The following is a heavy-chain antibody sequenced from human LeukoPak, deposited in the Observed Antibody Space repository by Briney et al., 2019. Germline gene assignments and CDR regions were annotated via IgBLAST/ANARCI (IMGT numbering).Heavy chain of an antibody. CDR3: ARYSSSWAYYFDY. Sequence: GGSLRLSCAASGFTFSSYSMNWVRQAPGKGLEWVSSISSSSYIYYADSVKGRFTISRDNARNSLYLQMNSLRAEDTAVYYCARYSSSWAYYFDYWGQGTLVTVSS. J-gene: IGHJ4*02. D-gene: IGHD6-13*01. CDR2: ISSSSYI. CDR1: GFTFSSYS. V-gene: IGHV3-21*01.